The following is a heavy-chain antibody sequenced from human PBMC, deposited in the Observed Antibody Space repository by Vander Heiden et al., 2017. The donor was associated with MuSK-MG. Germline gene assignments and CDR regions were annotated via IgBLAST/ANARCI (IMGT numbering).Heavy chain of an antibody. J-gene: IGHJ4*02. Sequence: QVQLVQSGAEVKTPGASVRVSCKASGYRFSNYGLSWVRQAPGQGLEWMGWISVYIGNTNYAQKFQGRVTMTTDTSTSTAYMELKSLRSDDTAVDYCARDAGGIAVAGTLGFDDWGQGTQVTVSS. CDR3: ARDAGGIAVAGTLGFDD. CDR1: GYRFSNYG. D-gene: IGHD6-19*01. CDR2: ISVYIGNT. V-gene: IGHV1-18*01.